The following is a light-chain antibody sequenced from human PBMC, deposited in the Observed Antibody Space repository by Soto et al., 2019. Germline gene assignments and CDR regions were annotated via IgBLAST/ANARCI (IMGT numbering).Light chain of an antibody. J-gene: IGKJ1*01. CDR1: QSISSW. CDR3: QHYKESST. CDR2: EAS. V-gene: IGKV1-5*03. Sequence: DIQMTQSPSTLSASVGDRVTITCRASQSISSWLAWYQQKPGKAPKLLIYEASSSEIGVPPRFSGSGFGTEFTLPISSLQPDDFATYYCQHYKESSTFGQGTRLEIK.